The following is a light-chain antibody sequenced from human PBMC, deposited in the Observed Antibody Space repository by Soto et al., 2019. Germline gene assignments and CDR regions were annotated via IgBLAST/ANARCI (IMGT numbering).Light chain of an antibody. CDR2: DAS. CDR3: QQRSNWPLT. V-gene: IGKV3-11*01. CDR1: QSVSSY. J-gene: IGKJ5*01. Sequence: ESLFTLSPATLSFSPLERATLSYRASQSVSSYLAWYQQKPGQAPRLLIYDASNRATGIPARFSGSGSGTDFTLTISSLEPEDFAVYYCQQRSNWPLTFGGGTRLEIK.